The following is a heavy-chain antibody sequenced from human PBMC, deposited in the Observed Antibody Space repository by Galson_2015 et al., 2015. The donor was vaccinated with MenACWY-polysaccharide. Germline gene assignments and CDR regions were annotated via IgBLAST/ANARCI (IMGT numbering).Heavy chain of an antibody. J-gene: IGHJ6*04. CDR1: GFTFSSYS. CDR3: AKETYYDFWSGYPDV. V-gene: IGHV3-21*04. CDR2: ISSSSSYI. D-gene: IGHD3-3*01. Sequence: SLRLSCAASGFTFSSYSMNWVRQAPGKGLEWVSSISSSSSYIYYADSVKGRFTISRDNAKNSLYLQMNSLRAEDTALYYCAKETYYDFWSGYPDVWGKGTTVTVSS.